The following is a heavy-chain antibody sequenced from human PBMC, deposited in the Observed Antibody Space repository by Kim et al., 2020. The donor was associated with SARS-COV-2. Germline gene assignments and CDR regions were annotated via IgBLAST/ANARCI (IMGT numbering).Heavy chain of an antibody. D-gene: IGHD3-10*01. J-gene: IGHJ4*02. CDR3: ARGGLY. CDR2: STNTI. Sequence: STNTIYYADSVKGRFTISRDNAQNSLFLQMNSLRDEDTAVYYCARGGLYWGQGTLVTVSS. V-gene: IGHV3-48*02.